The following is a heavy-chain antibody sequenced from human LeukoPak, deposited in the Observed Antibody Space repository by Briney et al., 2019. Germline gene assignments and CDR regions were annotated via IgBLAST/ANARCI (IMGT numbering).Heavy chain of an antibody. D-gene: IGHD4-17*01. J-gene: IGHJ4*02. Sequence: GGSLRLSCAASGFTISSYWMSWVRQAPGKGLEWVANIKHDGSEKNYVDSVKGRCTISRDNAKNSLYLQMNSLRAEDTAVYYCARDPNTVTNPNDYWGQRTLVTVSS. CDR1: GFTISSYW. CDR3: ARDPNTVTNPNDY. CDR2: IKHDGSEK. V-gene: IGHV3-7*05.